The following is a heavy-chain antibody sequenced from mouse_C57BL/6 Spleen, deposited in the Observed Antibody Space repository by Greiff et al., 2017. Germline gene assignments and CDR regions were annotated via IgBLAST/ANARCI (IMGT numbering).Heavy chain of an antibody. J-gene: IGHJ4*01. V-gene: IGHV1-52*01. CDR1: GYTFTSSW. CDR2: IDPSDSET. CDR3: AIYYGTAYYAMDY. D-gene: IGHD1-1*01. Sequence: VQLQQPGAELVRPGSSVKLSCKASGYTFTSSWMHWVKQRPIQGLEWIGNIDPSDSETHYNQKFKDKATLTVDKSSSTAYMQLSSLTSEDSAVYYCAIYYGTAYYAMDYWGQGTSVTVSS.